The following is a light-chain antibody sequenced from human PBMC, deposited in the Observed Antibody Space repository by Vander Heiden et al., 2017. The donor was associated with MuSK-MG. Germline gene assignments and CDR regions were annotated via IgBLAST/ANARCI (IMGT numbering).Light chain of an antibody. J-gene: IGLJ2*01. CDR1: SSNIGTNS. CDR2: KND. Sequence: QSVLTQPPSASGTPGQRATISCSGSSSNIGTNSVNWYRQLPGTAPKVLTYKNDQRPSGVPERFSGSKSGTSASLAISGLQSEDEAHYYCAAWDDNLNGVVFGGGTKLTVL. CDR3: AAWDDNLNGVV. V-gene: IGLV1-44*01.